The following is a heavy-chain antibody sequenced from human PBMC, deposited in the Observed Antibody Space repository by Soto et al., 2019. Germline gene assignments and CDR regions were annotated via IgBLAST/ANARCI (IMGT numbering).Heavy chain of an antibody. Sequence: RGESLKISCKGSGYSFTSYWIGWVRQMPGKGLEWMGIIYPGDSDTRYSPSFQGQVTISADKSISTAYLQWSSLKASDTAMYYCARRAAIFGVVNYYYGMDVWGQGTTVTVSS. CDR2: IYPGDSDT. D-gene: IGHD3-3*01. CDR1: GYSFTSYW. CDR3: ARRAAIFGVVNYYYGMDV. J-gene: IGHJ6*02. V-gene: IGHV5-51*01.